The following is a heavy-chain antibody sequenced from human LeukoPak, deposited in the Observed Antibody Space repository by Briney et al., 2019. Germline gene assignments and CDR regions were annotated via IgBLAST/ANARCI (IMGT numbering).Heavy chain of an antibody. Sequence: ASVKVSCKASGYTFTGYYMHWVRQAPGQGLEWMGWINPNSGDTNSAQKFQGRVTMTRDTSISTAYMELTRLTSDDTAVYYCARWVGYSNWFDPWGQGTLVTVSS. CDR3: ARWVGYSNWFDP. D-gene: IGHD2-15*01. V-gene: IGHV1-2*02. CDR2: INPNSGDT. CDR1: GYTFTGYY. J-gene: IGHJ5*02.